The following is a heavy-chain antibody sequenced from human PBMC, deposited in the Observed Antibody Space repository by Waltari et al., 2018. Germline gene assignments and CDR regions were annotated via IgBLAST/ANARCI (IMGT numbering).Heavy chain of an antibody. D-gene: IGHD6-19*01. CDR2: IYPGDSDT. V-gene: IGHV5-51*03. CDR3: ARGPDWRIAVAGTFDY. J-gene: IGHJ4*02. CDR1: GYSFTSYW. Sequence: EVQLVQSGAEVKKPGESLKISCKGSGYSFTSYWIGWVRQMPGKGLEWMGIIYPGDSDTRYSPSFQGQVTISADKSISTAYLQWSSLKASDTAMYYCARGPDWRIAVAGTFDYWGQGTLVTVSS.